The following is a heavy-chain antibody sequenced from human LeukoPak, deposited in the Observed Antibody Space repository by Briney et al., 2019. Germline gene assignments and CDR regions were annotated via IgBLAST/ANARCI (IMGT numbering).Heavy chain of an antibody. CDR2: ISYDGSNK. V-gene: IGHV3-30-3*01. J-gene: IGHJ4*02. Sequence: GGSLSLSCAASGFTFSSYAMHWVRQAPGKGLEWVAVISYDGSNKYYADSVKGRFTISRDNSKNTLYLQMNSLRAEDTAVYYCARAKRDCSGGSCYSYDYWGQGTLVTVSS. D-gene: IGHD2-15*01. CDR3: ARAKRDCSGGSCYSYDY. CDR1: GFTFSSYA.